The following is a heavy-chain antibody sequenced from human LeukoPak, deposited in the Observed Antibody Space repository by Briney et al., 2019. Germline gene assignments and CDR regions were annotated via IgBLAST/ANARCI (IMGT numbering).Heavy chain of an antibody. CDR1: GYSFNSQG. CDR3: ARVRAVVSYYYYYYMDV. V-gene: IGHV1-8*01. Sequence: ASVKVSCKASGYSFNSQGMNWVRQAPGQGLEWMGWMNPNSGNTGYAQKFQGRVTMTRNTSISTAYMELSSLRSEDTAVYYRARVRAVVSYYYYYYMDVWGKGTTVTISS. D-gene: IGHD2-21*01. CDR2: MNPNSGNT. J-gene: IGHJ6*03.